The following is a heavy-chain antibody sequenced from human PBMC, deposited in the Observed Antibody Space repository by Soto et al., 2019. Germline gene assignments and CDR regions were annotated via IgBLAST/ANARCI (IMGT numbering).Heavy chain of an antibody. D-gene: IGHD6-19*01. CDR1: GGSISSSPYY. V-gene: IGHV4-39*01. CDR3: ARLTVVGRVGDC. CDR2: ISFSGNT. Sequence: QLQVQESGPGLVKPSETLSLTCSVSGGSISSSPYYWGWIRQPPGKGLEWIARISFSGNTDYNPSLKSRVTISADTSKNPFSLTLSSVTAADTAVYYCARLTVVGRVGDCWGQGTLVTVSS. J-gene: IGHJ4*02.